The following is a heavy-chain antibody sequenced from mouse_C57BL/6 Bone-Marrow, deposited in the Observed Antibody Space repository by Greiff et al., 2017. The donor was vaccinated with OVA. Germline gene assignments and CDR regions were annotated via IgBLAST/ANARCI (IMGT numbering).Heavy chain of an antibody. Sequence: EVKLMEPGAELVRPGSSVKMSCKTSGYTFTSYGINWVKQRPGQGLEWIGYIYIGTGYTEYNEKFKGKATLTSDTSYSTAYMQLSSLTSEHSAIYCCARDETGRGDYWGQGTSVTVSS. CDR2: IYIGTGYT. D-gene: IGHD4-1*01. CDR3: ARDETGRGDY. CDR1: GYTFTSYG. J-gene: IGHJ4*01. V-gene: IGHV1-58*01.